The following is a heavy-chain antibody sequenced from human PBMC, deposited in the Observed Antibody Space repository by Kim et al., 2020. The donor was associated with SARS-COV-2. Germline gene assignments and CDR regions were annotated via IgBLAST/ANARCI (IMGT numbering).Heavy chain of an antibody. Sequence: ASVKVSCKASGYTFTSYAMHWVRQAPGQRLEWMGWINAGNGNTKYSQKFQGRVTITRDTSASTAYMELSSLRSEDTAVYYCARGGGQWLGSYWYFDLWGRGTLVTVSS. V-gene: IGHV1-3*01. D-gene: IGHD6-19*01. CDR2: INAGNGNT. J-gene: IGHJ2*01. CDR3: ARGGGQWLGSYWYFDL. CDR1: GYTFTSYA.